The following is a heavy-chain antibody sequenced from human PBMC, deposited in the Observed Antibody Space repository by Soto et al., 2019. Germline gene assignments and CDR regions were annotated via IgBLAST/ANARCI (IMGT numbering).Heavy chain of an antibody. CDR3: ARGRGCSSTSCRPSGNLHYYYGMDV. J-gene: IGHJ6*02. CDR1: GFTFSSYW. V-gene: IGHV3-74*01. Sequence: PGGSLRLSCAASGFTFSSYWMHWVRQAPGKGLVWVSRINSDGSSTSYADSVKGRFTISRDNAKNTLYLQMNSLRAEDTAVYYCARGRGCSSTSCRPSGNLHYYYGMDVWGQGTTVTVSS. D-gene: IGHD2-2*01. CDR2: INSDGSST.